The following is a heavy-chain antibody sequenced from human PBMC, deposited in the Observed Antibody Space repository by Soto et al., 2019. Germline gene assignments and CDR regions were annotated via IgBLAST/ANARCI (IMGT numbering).Heavy chain of an antibody. CDR1: GGSISSYY. Sequence: SETLSLTCTVSGGSISSYYWSWIRQPPGKGLEWIGYIYYSGSTNYNPSLKSRVTISVDTSKNQFSLKLSSVTAADTAVYYCARHVILPYTYYYYYYMEVWGKGTTVTVSS. CDR3: ARHVILPYTYYYYYYMEV. J-gene: IGHJ6*03. CDR2: IYYSGST. D-gene: IGHD3-16*02. V-gene: IGHV4-59*08.